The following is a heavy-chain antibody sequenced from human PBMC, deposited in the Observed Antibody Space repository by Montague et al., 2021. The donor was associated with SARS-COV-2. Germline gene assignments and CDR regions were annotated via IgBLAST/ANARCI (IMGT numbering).Heavy chain of an antibody. Sequence: PVLVKPTQTLTLTCTFSGFSLSTSGMCVSWIRQPPGKALEWLALIDWDDDKYYSTSLKTRLTISKDTSKNQVVLTMTNMDPVDTATYYCARIRDYDILTGSYFGFDYWGQGTLVTVSS. D-gene: IGHD3-9*01. CDR3: ARIRDYDILTGSYFGFDY. CDR2: IDWDDDK. V-gene: IGHV2-70*01. J-gene: IGHJ4*02. CDR1: GFSLSTSGMC.